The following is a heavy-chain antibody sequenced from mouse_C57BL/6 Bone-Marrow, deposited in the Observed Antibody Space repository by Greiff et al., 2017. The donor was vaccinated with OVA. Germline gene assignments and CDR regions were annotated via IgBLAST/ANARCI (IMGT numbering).Heavy chain of an antibody. D-gene: IGHD1-1*01. CDR2: IYPGDRDT. CDR1: GYAFTSSC. Sequence: VQLKQPGPDLVKPGASLKISCKASGYAFTSSCLNWVNQTPGKGLEWIGRIYPGDRDTNYNGKFPGKATLTAAHSSRPPYMQLSSLTSEDSAVYFCARPSHYYGSSCGCVGGWGQGTTLTVS. J-gene: IGHJ2*01. V-gene: IGHV1-82*01. CDR3: ARPSHYYGSSCGCVGG.